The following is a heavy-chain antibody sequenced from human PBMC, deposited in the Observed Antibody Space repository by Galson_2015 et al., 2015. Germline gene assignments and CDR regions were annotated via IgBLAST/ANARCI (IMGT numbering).Heavy chain of an antibody. CDR3: ARAQITMVRGVGFGY. V-gene: IGHV1-46*01. D-gene: IGHD3-10*01. CDR2: INPSGGST. Sequence: SVKVSCKASGYTFTSYYMHWVRQAPGQGLEWMGIINPSGGSTSYAQKFQGRVTMTRDTSTSTVYVELSSLRSEDTAVYYCARAQITMVRGVGFGYWGQGTLVTVSS. J-gene: IGHJ4*02. CDR1: GYTFTSYY.